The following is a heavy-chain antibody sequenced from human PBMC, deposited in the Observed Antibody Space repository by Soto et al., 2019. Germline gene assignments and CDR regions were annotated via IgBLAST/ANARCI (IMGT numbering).Heavy chain of an antibody. CDR2: ISAYNGNT. J-gene: IGHJ3*02. D-gene: IGHD6-13*01. CDR1: GYTFTSYG. Sequence: ASVKVSCKASGYTFTSYGISWVRQAPGQGLEWMGWISAYNGNTNYAQKLQGRVTMTTDTSTSTAYMELRSLRSDDTAVYYCASFIAAAGNGAFDMWGQGTMVTVSS. CDR3: ASFIAAAGNGAFDM. V-gene: IGHV1-18*01.